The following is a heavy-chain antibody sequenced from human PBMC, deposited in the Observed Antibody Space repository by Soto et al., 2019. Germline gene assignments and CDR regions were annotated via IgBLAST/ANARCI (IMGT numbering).Heavy chain of an antibody. Sequence: GGSLRLSCAASGFTFNSYAMSCFRQAPGKGLEWVSAISGSGGSTYYADSVRGRFTISRDNSKNTLYLQMNSLRAEDTAVYYCAKDQDNISGDYNLAVLYSYCGQGTLVPVSS. CDR1: GFTFNSYA. CDR2: ISGSGGST. D-gene: IGHD6-19*01. CDR3: AKDQDNISGDYNLAVLYSY. J-gene: IGHJ1*01. V-gene: IGHV3-23*01.